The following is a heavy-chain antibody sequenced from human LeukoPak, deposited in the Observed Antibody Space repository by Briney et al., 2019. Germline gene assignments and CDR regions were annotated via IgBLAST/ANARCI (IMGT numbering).Heavy chain of an antibody. D-gene: IGHD3-9*01. Sequence: SQTLSLTCAISGDSVSSNSVTWHWIRQSPSRGLEWLGRTYYRSTWYNDYAVSVRGRITVNPDTSKNQFSLHLNSVTPEDTAVYYCARRLAQYDCFDPWGQGILVTVSS. CDR1: GDSVSSNSVT. V-gene: IGHV6-1*01. CDR3: ARRLAQYDCFDP. CDR2: TYYRSTWYN. J-gene: IGHJ5*02.